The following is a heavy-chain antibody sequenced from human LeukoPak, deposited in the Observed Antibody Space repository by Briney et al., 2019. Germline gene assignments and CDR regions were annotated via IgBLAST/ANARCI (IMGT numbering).Heavy chain of an antibody. CDR1: GFTFSSYA. CDR3: AKEDRITVVAHRRAFDY. D-gene: IGHD6-19*01. V-gene: IGHV3-23*01. Sequence: GGSLRLSCAASGFTFSSYAMSWVRQAPGKGLERVSAISGSGGSTYYADSVKGRFTISRDNSKNTLYLQMNSLRAEDTAVYYCAKEDRITVVAHRRAFDYWGQGTLVTVSS. CDR2: ISGSGGST. J-gene: IGHJ4*02.